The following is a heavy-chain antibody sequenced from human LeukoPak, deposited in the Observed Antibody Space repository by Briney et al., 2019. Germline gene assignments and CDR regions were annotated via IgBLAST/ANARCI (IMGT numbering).Heavy chain of an antibody. Sequence: ASVKVPCKASGYTFTSYGISWVRQAPGQGLEWMGWISAYNGNTNYAQKLQGRVTMTTDTSTSTAYMELRSLRSDDTAVYYCARDLGTGYSYGYFDYWGQGTLVTVSS. D-gene: IGHD5-18*01. CDR3: ARDLGTGYSYGYFDY. V-gene: IGHV1-18*01. CDR2: ISAYNGNT. J-gene: IGHJ4*02. CDR1: GYTFTSYG.